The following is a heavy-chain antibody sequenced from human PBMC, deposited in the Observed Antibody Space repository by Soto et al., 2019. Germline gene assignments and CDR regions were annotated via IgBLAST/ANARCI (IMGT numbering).Heavy chain of an antibody. Sequence: ASVKVSCKASGYTFTSYAMHWVRQAPGQRLEWMGWINAGNGNTKYSQKFQGRVTITRDTSASTAYMELSSLRSEDTAVYYCARATAMVRDAFDIWGQGTMVTVSS. V-gene: IGHV1-3*01. CDR2: INAGNGNT. CDR3: ARATAMVRDAFDI. D-gene: IGHD5-18*01. J-gene: IGHJ3*02. CDR1: GYTFTSYA.